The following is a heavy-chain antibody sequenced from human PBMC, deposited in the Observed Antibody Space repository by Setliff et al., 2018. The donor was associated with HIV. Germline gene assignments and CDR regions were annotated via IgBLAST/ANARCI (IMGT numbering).Heavy chain of an antibody. Sequence: ASVKVSCKASGFNFTNYYIHWVRQAPGQGLEWMGGMHPGSGNTGFAAKFQGRVTMTRDTSTQTAYMELPSLTFHDTAVYYCARGFYSWNLWGQGTLVTVSS. CDR3: ARGFYSWNL. D-gene: IGHD1-20*01. V-gene: IGHV1-8*02. CDR1: GFNFTNYY. CDR2: MHPGSGNT. J-gene: IGHJ5*02.